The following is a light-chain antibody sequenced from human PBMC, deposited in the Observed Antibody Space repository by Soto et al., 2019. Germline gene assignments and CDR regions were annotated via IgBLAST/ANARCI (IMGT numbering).Light chain of an antibody. CDR3: HQRQSWPRT. Sequence: EIVLTQSPATLSSSPGETATLSCRASQYVGTRLAWDQHKPGQAPKLLIYYTSNRTTCMPARFSGRESGRDFTLTINSRAPEDFAIYYCHQRQSWPRTFGQGTKVDIK. V-gene: IGKV3-11*02. CDR1: QYVGTR. J-gene: IGKJ1*01. CDR2: YTS.